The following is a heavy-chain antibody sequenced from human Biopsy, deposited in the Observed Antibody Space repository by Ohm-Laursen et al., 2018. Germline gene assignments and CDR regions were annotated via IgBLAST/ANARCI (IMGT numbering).Heavy chain of an antibody. CDR3: AREGLGTTADY. Sequence: SLRLSCAASGFSFENYVMKWFRQGPGKELEWVGLIRSSGYGGTADYAASVKGRFTISRDDSKSFAYLQMTSLRTEDTAVYFCAREGLGTTADYWGQGILVTVSS. CDR2: IRSSGYGGTA. V-gene: IGHV3-49*03. D-gene: IGHD1/OR15-1a*01. CDR1: GFSFENYV. J-gene: IGHJ4*02.